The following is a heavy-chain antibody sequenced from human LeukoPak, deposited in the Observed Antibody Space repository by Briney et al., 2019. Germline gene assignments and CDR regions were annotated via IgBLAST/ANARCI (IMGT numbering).Heavy chain of an antibody. CDR3: AGSLVEMATIEGFGY. J-gene: IGHJ4*02. CDR1: GNSFISYW. CDR2: IYPGDSDT. V-gene: IGHV5-51*01. Sequence: GESLKISCKGSGNSFISYWIGGVRQMPGKGLELMGIIYPGDSDTRYSPSFQGQVTISADKSISTAYLQSSSLKASDTAMYECAGSLVEMATIEGFGYWGQGTLLTVSS. D-gene: IGHD5-24*01.